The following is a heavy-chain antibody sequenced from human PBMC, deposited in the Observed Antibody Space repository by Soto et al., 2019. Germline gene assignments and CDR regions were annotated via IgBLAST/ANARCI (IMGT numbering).Heavy chain of an antibody. CDR3: ALKMGYSYGSVYFDY. CDR1: GFTFSSYA. D-gene: IGHD5-18*01. J-gene: IGHJ4*02. Sequence: EVQLLESGGGLVQPGGSLRLSCAASGFTFSSYAMSWVRQAPGKGLEWVSAISGSGGSTYYADSVKGRFTISRDNSKNTLYLQMNSLRAGDTAVYYCALKMGYSYGSVYFDYWGQGTLVTVSS. CDR2: ISGSGGST. V-gene: IGHV3-23*01.